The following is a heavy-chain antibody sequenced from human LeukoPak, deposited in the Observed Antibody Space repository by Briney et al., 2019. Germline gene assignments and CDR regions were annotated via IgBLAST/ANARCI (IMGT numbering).Heavy chain of an antibody. V-gene: IGHV3-23*01. D-gene: IGHD3-22*01. CDR3: ARDLRIYDSSGYSDY. CDR2: ISGSGGST. J-gene: IGHJ4*02. Sequence: GGSLRLSCAASGFTFSSYAMSWVRQAPGKGLEWVSAISGSGGSTYYADSVKGRFTISRDNSKNTLYLQMNSLRAEDTAVYYCARDLRIYDSSGYSDYWGQGTLVTVSS. CDR1: GFTFSSYA.